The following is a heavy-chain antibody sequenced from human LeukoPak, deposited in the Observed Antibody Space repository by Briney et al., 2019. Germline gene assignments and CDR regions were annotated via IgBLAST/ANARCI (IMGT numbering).Heavy chain of an antibody. CDR2: IYSSGST. Sequence: SETLSLTCAASSCSISSYYMSWIRQPPGKGLEWIGYIYSSGSTNYNPSLKSRVTISVDTSKNQYSLKLSSVTVADTAVYYCARPWHDSSIVGFDPWGQGTLVTVSS. J-gene: IGHJ5*02. D-gene: IGHD4-11*01. V-gene: IGHV4-59*01. CDR3: ARPWHDSSIVGFDP. CDR1: SCSISSYY.